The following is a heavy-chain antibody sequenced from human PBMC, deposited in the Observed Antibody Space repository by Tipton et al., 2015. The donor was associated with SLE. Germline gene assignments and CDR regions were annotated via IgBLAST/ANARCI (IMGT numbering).Heavy chain of an antibody. Sequence: QLVQSGAEVKKPGESLKISCKASGYSFTSYWIGWVRQMPGRGLEWMGIICPGDSDTRYGPSLQGHVTISADKSISTAYLQWSSLKASDTATYYCAREGETGLDHFDYWGQGTLVTVSS. J-gene: IGHJ4*02. CDR3: AREGETGLDHFDY. D-gene: IGHD1-1*01. CDR1: GYSFTSYW. V-gene: IGHV5-51*01. CDR2: ICPGDSDT.